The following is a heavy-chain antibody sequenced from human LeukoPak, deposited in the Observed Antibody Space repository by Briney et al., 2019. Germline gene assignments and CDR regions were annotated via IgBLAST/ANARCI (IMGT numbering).Heavy chain of an antibody. CDR2: IYYSGST. CDR3: ARSNLYYGSGSYAYYFDY. J-gene: IGHJ4*02. CDR1: GGSISSSSYY. V-gene: IGHV4-39*07. Sequence: PSETLSLTCTVSGGSISSSSYYWGWIRLPPGKGLEWIGSIYYSGSTYYNPSLKSRVTISVDTSKNQFSLKLSSVTAADTAVYYCARSNLYYGSGSYAYYFDYWGQGTLVTVSS. D-gene: IGHD3-10*01.